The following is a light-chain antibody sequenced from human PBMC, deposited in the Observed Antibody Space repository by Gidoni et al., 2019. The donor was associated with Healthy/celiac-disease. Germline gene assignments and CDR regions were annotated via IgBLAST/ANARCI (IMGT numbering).Light chain of an antibody. V-gene: IGKV4-1*01. Sequence: DILLTQSPDSLAVSLGERATINCKSSQSVLYRSNNKNYLAWYQQTPGQPPKLLIYWASTRESGVPDRFSGSGYGTDFTSTISSLQAEDVAVYLCQKDYSTRLTCGKGTKVEIK. CDR1: QSVLYRSNNKNY. CDR2: WAS. CDR3: QKDYSTRLT. J-gene: IGKJ1*01.